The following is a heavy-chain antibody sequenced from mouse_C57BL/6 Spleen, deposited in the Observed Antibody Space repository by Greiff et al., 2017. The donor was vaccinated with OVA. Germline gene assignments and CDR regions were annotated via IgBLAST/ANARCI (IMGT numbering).Heavy chain of an antibody. CDR2: IDPETGGT. V-gene: IGHV1-15*01. CDR3: TRYLYDYDWFAY. J-gene: IGHJ3*01. D-gene: IGHD2-4*01. CDR1: GYTFTDYE. Sequence: QVQLKQSGAELVRPGASVTLSCKASGYTFTDYEMHWVKQTPVHGLEWIGAIDPETGGTAYNQKFKGKAILTADKSSSTAYMELRSLTSEDSAVYYCTRYLYDYDWFAYWGQGTLVTVSA.